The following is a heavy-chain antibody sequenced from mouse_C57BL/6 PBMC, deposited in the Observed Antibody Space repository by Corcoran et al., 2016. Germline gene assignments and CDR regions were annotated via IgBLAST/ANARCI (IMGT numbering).Heavy chain of an antibody. Sequence: QIQLVHSGPELKKPGETVKISCKASGYTFTTYGMTWVKQAPGKGLKWMGWINTYSGVPTHADDFKGRFAFSLETSASTAYLQINNLKNEDTATYFCARPSNLYYAMDYWGQGTSVTVSS. CDR1: GYTFTTYG. D-gene: IGHD2-10*02. CDR2: INTYSGVP. CDR3: ARPSNLYYAMDY. V-gene: IGHV9-3*01. J-gene: IGHJ4*01.